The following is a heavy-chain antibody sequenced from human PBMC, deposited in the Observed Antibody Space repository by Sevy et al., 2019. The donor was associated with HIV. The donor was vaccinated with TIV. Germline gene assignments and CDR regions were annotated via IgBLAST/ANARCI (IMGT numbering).Heavy chain of an antibody. Sequence: GGSLRLSCAASGFTFSNAWMNWVRQAPGKGLEWVDRIKSKTDGGTTDYAAPVKGRFTISRDDSKNTLYLQMNSLKTEDTAVYYCTTREGDYDYYYYGMDVWGQGTTVTVSS. CDR3: TTREGDYDYYYYGMDV. V-gene: IGHV3-15*07. CDR2: IKSKTDGGTT. CDR1: GFTFSNAW. D-gene: IGHD4-17*01. J-gene: IGHJ6*02.